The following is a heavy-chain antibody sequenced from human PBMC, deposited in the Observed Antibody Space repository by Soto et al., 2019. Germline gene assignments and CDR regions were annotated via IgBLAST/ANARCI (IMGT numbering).Heavy chain of an antibody. CDR2: ISYDGNRK. CDR1: GFTFSSYG. Sequence: QVQLVESGGGVVQPGRSLRLSCAASGFTFSSYGMHWARQAPGEGLEWVAVISYDGNRKYYADSVKGRFTISRDFSKNTVDLHMNSLRVEDSAVYFCARKGYGGRWSLDYWGQGILVTVCS. J-gene: IGHJ4*02. CDR3: ARKGYGGRWSLDY. V-gene: IGHV3-30*03. D-gene: IGHD6-13*01.